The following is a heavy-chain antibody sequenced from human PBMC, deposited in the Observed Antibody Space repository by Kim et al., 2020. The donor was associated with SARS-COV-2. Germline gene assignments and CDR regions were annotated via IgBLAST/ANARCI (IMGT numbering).Heavy chain of an antibody. CDR2: IYYSGST. V-gene: IGHV4-61*01. Sequence: SETLSLTCTVSGGSVSSGSYYWSWIRQPPGKGLEWIGYIYYSGSTNYNPSLKSRVTISVDTSKNQFSLKLSSVTAADTAVYYCATANPAAMFWDYYYYGMDVWGQGTTVTVSS. J-gene: IGHJ6*02. CDR1: GGSVSSGSYY. CDR3: ATANPAAMFWDYYYYGMDV. D-gene: IGHD2-2*01.